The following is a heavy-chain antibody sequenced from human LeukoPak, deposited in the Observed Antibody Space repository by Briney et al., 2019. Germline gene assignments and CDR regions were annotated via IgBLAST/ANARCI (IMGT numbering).Heavy chain of an antibody. CDR1: GGSISSGSYY. D-gene: IGHD3-16*01. CDR3: ARGGVDI. Sequence: PSQTLSLTCTVSGGSISSGSYYWSWIRQPAGKGLEWIGRIYTSGSTNYNPSLKSRVTISVDTSKNQFSLKLSSVTAADTAVYYCARGGVDIWGQGTMVTVSS. J-gene: IGHJ3*02. V-gene: IGHV4-61*02. CDR2: IYTSGST.